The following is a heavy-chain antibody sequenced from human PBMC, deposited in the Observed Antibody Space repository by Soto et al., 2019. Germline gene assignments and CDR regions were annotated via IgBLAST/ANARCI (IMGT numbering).Heavy chain of an antibody. CDR1: GGTFSSYT. J-gene: IGHJ6*03. CDR3: AREGVDGSSTSCYYRGETCYYYYYMDV. V-gene: IGHV1-69*08. Sequence: QVQLVQSGAEVKKPGSSVKVSCKASGGTFSSYTISWVRQAPGQGLEWMGRIIPILGIANYAQKFQGRVTITAAKSTSTAYMELSSVRSEATAVYYCAREGVDGSSTSCYYRGETCYYYYYMDVWGKGTTVTVSS. D-gene: IGHD2-2*01. CDR2: IIPILGIA.